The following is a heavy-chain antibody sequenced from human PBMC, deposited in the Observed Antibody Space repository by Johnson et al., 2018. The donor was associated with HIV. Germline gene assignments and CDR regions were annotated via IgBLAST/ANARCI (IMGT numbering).Heavy chain of an antibody. CDR3: ARDRGLDAFDI. CDR2: IYSGGST. CDR1: GFTFSAYG. Sequence: QVQLVESGGGVVQPGRSLRLSCAASGFTFSAYGIHWVRQAPGKGLEWVSVIYSGGSTYYADSVKGRFTISRDNSKNTVYLQMNSLRVEDTAVYYCARDRGLDAFDIWGQGTMVTVSS. D-gene: IGHD3-10*01. V-gene: IGHV3-NL1*01. J-gene: IGHJ3*02.